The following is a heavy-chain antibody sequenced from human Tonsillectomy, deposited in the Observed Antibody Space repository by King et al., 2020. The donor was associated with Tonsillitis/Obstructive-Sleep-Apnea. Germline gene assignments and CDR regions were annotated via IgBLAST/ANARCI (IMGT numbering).Heavy chain of an antibody. Sequence: EVQLVESGGILVQPGGSLRLSCAASGFTFSTYWMSWVRQAPGKGLEWVANIKLDGSEKYYVDSVKGRFTISRDNAKNSLYLQMNSLRAEDTAVYYCARDMGSTREKMDEGGKGTLVTVSS. CDR3: ARDMGSTREKMDE. V-gene: IGHV3-7*04. CDR2: IKLDGSEK. D-gene: IGHD2-2*01. J-gene: IGHJ4*02. CDR1: GFTFSTYW.